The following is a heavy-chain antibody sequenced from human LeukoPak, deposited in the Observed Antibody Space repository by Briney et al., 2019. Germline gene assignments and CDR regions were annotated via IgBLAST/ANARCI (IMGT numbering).Heavy chain of an antibody. CDR3: AEQLSPDAFDI. Sequence: ASVKVSCKASGGTFSSYAISWVRQAPGQGLEWMGRIIPILGIANYAQKFQGRVTITADKSTSTAYMELSSLRSEDTAVYYCAEQLSPDAFDIWGQGTMVTVSS. CDR2: IIPILGIA. D-gene: IGHD6-13*01. J-gene: IGHJ3*02. V-gene: IGHV1-69*04. CDR1: GGTFSSYA.